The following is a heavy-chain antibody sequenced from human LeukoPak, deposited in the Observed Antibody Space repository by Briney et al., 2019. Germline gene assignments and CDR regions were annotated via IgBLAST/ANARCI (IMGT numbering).Heavy chain of an antibody. J-gene: IGHJ4*02. CDR1: GFTLSSHW. D-gene: IGHD2-15*01. Sequence: PGGSLRLSCAASGFTLSSHWMLWVRQTPGEGLVWVSRINSDGSSTIYADSVKGRFTTSRDNAKNTLYLEMNSLRAEDTAVYYCARGDCSGGSCYCDYRGQGALVTVSS. V-gene: IGHV3-74*01. CDR3: ARGDCSGGSCYCDY. CDR2: INSDGSST.